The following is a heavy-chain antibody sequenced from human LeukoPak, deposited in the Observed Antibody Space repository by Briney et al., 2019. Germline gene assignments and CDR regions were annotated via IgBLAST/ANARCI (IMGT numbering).Heavy chain of an antibody. CDR2: ISSSGSTI. J-gene: IGHJ5*02. CDR1: GFTFSDYY. V-gene: IGHV3-11*01. Sequence: GGSLRLSCAASGFTFSDYYMSWIRQAPGKGLEWVSYISSSGSTIYYADSVKGRFTISRDNAKNSLYLQMNSLRAEDTAVYYCARDLGYCSSTSCYDWFDPWGQGTLVTVS. D-gene: IGHD2-2*01. CDR3: ARDLGYCSSTSCYDWFDP.